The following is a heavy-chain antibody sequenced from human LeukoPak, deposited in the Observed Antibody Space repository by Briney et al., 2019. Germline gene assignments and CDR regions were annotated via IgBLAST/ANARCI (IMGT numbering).Heavy chain of an antibody. CDR1: GFTFSSYW. J-gene: IGHJ4*02. V-gene: IGHV3-7*01. CDR2: IKQDGSEK. Sequence: PGRSLRLSCAASGFTFSSYWMSWVRQAPGKGLEWVANIKQDGSEKYYVDSVKGRFTISRDNSKNTLYLQMGSLRAEDMAVYYCARGASYPQQLISYWGQGTLVTVSS. D-gene: IGHD6-13*01. CDR3: ARGASYPQQLISY.